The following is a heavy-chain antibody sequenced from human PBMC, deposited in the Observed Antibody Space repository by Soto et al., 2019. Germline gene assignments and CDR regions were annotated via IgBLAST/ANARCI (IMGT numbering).Heavy chain of an antibody. Sequence: ASVKVSCKASGGTFSSYTISWVRQAPGQGLEWMGRIIPILGIANYAQKFQGRVTITADKSTSTAYMELSSLRSEDTAVYYCARDIQVSDDYYYYYGMDVWGQGTTVTVSS. CDR3: ARDIQVSDDYYYYYGMDV. CDR2: IIPILGIA. J-gene: IGHJ6*02. CDR1: GGTFSSYT. V-gene: IGHV1-69*04.